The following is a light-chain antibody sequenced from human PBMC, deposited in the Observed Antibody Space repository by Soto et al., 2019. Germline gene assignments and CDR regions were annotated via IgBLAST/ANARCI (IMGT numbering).Light chain of an antibody. V-gene: IGLV3-1*01. J-gene: IGLJ2*01. CDR3: QAWDSSPASGVV. CDR2: QDS. CDR1: NLGDKY. Sequence: SYELTQPPSVSVSPGQTASITCSGANLGDKYACWYQQKPGQSPVLVIYQDSKRPSGIPERFSGSTSGNTATLTISGTQAMYEADYYCQAWDSSPASGVVFGGGTKVTVL.